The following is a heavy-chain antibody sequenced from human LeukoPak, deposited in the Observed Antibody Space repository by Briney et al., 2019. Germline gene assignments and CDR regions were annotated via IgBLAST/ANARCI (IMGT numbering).Heavy chain of an antibody. CDR2: IKQDGSEK. J-gene: IGHJ4*02. Sequence: GGSLRLSCAASGFTFRSYSMNWVRQAPGKGLEWVANIKQDGSEKYYVDSVKGRFTISRDNAKNSLYLQMNSLRAEDTAVYYCARRVVTATTYYFDYWGQGTLVTVSS. D-gene: IGHD2-21*02. CDR3: ARRVVTATTYYFDY. V-gene: IGHV3-7*01. CDR1: GFTFRSYS.